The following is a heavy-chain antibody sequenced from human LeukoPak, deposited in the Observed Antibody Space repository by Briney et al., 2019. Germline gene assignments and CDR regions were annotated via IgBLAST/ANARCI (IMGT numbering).Heavy chain of an antibody. V-gene: IGHV1-69*01. CDR1: GGTFSSYA. J-gene: IGHJ4*02. CDR2: IIPIFGTA. D-gene: IGHD3-22*01. CDR3: ARDRDSSGYYWVGFDY. Sequence: AASVKVSCKASGGTFSSYAISWVRQAPGQGLEWMGGIIPIFGTANYAQKFQGRVTITADESTSTAYMELSSLRSEDTAVYYCARDRDSSGYYWVGFDYWGQGTLVTVSS.